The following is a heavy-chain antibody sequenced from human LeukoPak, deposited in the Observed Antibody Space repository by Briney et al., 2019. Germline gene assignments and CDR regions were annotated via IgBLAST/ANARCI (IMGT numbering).Heavy chain of an antibody. CDR2: IYYSGST. Sequence: SETLSLTCTVSGYSISSGYYWSWIRQPPGKGLEWIGYIYYSGSTNYNPSLKSRVTISVDTSKNQFSLKLSSVTAADTAVYYCARDFGGSYHFDYWGQGTLVTVSS. D-gene: IGHD1-26*01. CDR1: GYSISSGYY. V-gene: IGHV4-61*01. CDR3: ARDFGGSYHFDY. J-gene: IGHJ4*02.